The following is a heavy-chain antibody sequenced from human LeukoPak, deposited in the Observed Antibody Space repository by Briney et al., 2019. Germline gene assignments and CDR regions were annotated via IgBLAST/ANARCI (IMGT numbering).Heavy chain of an antibody. D-gene: IGHD6-19*01. CDR2: INHSGST. V-gene: IGHV4-34*01. J-gene: IGHJ4*02. CDR1: GGSFSGYY. CDR3: ARELDSSGRYMDY. Sequence: PSETLSLTCAVYGGSFSGYYWCWIRQPPGKGLEWIGEINHSGSTNYNPSLKSRVTISVDTSKNQFSLKLSSVTAADTAVYYCARELDSSGRYMDYWGQGTLVTVSS.